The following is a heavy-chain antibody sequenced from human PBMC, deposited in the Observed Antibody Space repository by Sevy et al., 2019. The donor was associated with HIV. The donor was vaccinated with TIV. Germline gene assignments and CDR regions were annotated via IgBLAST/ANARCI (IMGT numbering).Heavy chain of an antibody. CDR1: GYTLTELS. CDR3: GTGFPGEYPECGSFRCYTDYFDQ. D-gene: IGHD2-2*02. J-gene: IGHJ4*02. V-gene: IGHV1-24*01. CDR2: FDPEDGET. Sequence: ASVKVSCKISGYTLTELSMHWVRQAPGKGLEWMGGFDPEDGETIYAQMFQGRVTMTEDTSADTAYMELSSLRSEDTAVYYCGTGFPGEYPECGSFRCYTDYFDQWGQGTLVTVSS.